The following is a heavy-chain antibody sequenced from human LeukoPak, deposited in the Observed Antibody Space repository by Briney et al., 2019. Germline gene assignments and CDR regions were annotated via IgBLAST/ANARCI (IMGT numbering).Heavy chain of an antibody. Sequence: ASVKASCKASGGTFSSYAISWVRQAPGQGLEWMGGIIPIFGTANYAQKFQGRVTITADESTSTAYMELSSLRSEDTAVYYCARAALWFGELLSSLPNWFDPWGQGTLVTVSS. V-gene: IGHV1-69*13. J-gene: IGHJ5*02. CDR2: IIPIFGTA. CDR3: ARAALWFGELLSSLPNWFDP. CDR1: GGTFSSYA. D-gene: IGHD3-10*01.